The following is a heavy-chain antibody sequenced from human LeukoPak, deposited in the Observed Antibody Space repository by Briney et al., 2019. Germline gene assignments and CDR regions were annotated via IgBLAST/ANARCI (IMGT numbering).Heavy chain of an antibody. Sequence: GGSLRLSCSASGFTFSSYGMSWVRQAPGKWLELVSAISGSGGSTYYADSVKGRFTISRDNSKNTLYLQMNSLRAEDTVLFYRQKTAYEILTGYHDFDYWGQGTLVTVSS. CDR2: ISGSGGST. CDR3: QKTAYEILTGYHDFDY. CDR1: GFTFSSYG. D-gene: IGHD3-9*01. J-gene: IGHJ4*02. V-gene: IGHV3-23*01.